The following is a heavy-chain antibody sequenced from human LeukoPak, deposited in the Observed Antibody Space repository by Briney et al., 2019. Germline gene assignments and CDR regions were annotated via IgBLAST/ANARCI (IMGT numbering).Heavy chain of an antibody. CDR1: GFTFSSYS. Sequence: GSLRLSCAASGFTFSSYSMNWVRQAPGKGLEWVSYISSSSSTIYYADSVKGRFTISRDNAKNSLCLQMNSLRAEDTAVYHCARTYYYGSGSYYPGMDVWGQGTTVTVSS. D-gene: IGHD3-10*01. J-gene: IGHJ6*02. CDR2: ISSSSSTI. CDR3: ARTYYYGSGSYYPGMDV. V-gene: IGHV3-48*01.